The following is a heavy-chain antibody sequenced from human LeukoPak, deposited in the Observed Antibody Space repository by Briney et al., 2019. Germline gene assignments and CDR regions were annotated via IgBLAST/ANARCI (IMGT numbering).Heavy chain of an antibody. CDR3: ARGRLSPDY. V-gene: IGHV3-74*01. CDR2: INSDGSST. Sequence: GGSLRLSCVASGFTFSSYWMHWVRQAPGKGLVWVSHINSDGSSTNYADSVKGRFTISRDNAKNSLYLQMNSLRAEDTAVYYCARGRLSPDYWGQGTLVTVSS. D-gene: IGHD3-16*02. CDR1: GFTFSSYW. J-gene: IGHJ4*02.